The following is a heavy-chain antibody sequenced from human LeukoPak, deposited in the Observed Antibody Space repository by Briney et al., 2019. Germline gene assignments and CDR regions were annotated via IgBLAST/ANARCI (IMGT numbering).Heavy chain of an antibody. Sequence: PGGSLRLACVVSGFEFTFSAHWMTWVRQAPGKGLECVAIIKQDGSEKYYVNSVKGRFTISRDNAKNSLYLQMNSLRVEDTAVYYCGREWAVDFWGQGTLVTVSS. CDR3: GREWAVDF. CDR1: GFEFTFSAHW. J-gene: IGHJ4*02. CDR2: IKQDGSEK. V-gene: IGHV3-7*01.